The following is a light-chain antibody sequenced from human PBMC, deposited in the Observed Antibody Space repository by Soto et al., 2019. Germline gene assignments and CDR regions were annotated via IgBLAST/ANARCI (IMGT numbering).Light chain of an antibody. CDR3: AAWDDSLNGPV. J-gene: IGLJ1*01. V-gene: IGLV1-44*01. CDR1: SSNIGSNT. CDR2: SNN. Sequence: QLVLTQPPSASGTPGQRVTISCSGSSSNIGSNTVNWYQQLPGTAPKLLIYSNNQRPSGVPDRFSGSKSGTSASLAISGLQSEEEADYYCAAWDDSLNGPVFGTGTKLTVL.